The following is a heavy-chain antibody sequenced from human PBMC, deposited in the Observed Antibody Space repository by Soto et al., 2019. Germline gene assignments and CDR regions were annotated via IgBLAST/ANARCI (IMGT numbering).Heavy chain of an antibody. CDR3: ARVGYSYGFDS. J-gene: IGHJ4*02. V-gene: IGHV4-34*01. D-gene: IGHD5-18*01. Sequence: PSETLSLTCAVYGGSFSGYYWSWIRQPPGKGLEWIGEINHSGSTNYNPSLKSRVTISVDTSKNQFSLKLSSVTAADTAVYYCARVGYSYGFDSWGQGTLVTVSS. CDR1: GGSFSGYY. CDR2: INHSGST.